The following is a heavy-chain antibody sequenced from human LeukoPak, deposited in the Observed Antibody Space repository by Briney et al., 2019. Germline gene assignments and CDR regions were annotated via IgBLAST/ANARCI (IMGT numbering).Heavy chain of an antibody. CDR2: ISSSSSYI. D-gene: IGHD2-15*01. CDR1: GFTFSSYS. J-gene: IGHJ4*02. V-gene: IGHV3-21*01. Sequence: PGGSLRLSCAASGFTFSSYSMNWVRQAPGKGLEWVSSISSSSSYIYYADSLKGRFTISRDNAKNSLYLQMNSLRAEDTAVYYCARGSASRGGGSDFDYWGQGTLVTVSS. CDR3: ARGSASRGGGSDFDY.